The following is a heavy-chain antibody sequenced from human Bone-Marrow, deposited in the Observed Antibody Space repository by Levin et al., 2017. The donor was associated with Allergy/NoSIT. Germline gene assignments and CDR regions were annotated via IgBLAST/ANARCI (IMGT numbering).Heavy chain of an antibody. Sequence: PGGSLRLSCAASGFTFSSYAMSWVRQAPGKGLEWVSAISGSGGSTYYADSVKGRFTISRDNSKNTLCLQMNSLRAEDTAVYYCAKRAGDSSGYRYFDYWGQGTLVTVSS. D-gene: IGHD3-22*01. CDR2: ISGSGGST. CDR1: GFTFSSYA. J-gene: IGHJ4*02. CDR3: AKRAGDSSGYRYFDY. V-gene: IGHV3-23*01.